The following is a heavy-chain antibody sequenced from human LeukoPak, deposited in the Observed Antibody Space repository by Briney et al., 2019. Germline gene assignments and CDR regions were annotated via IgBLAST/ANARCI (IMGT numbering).Heavy chain of an antibody. CDR2: INHSGST. CDR1: GGSFSGYY. V-gene: IGHV4-34*01. J-gene: IGHJ4*02. CDR3: ARSDGAAGGDY. D-gene: IGHD6-13*01. Sequence: SETLSLTCAVYGGSFSGYYWSWIRQPPGEGLEWIGEINHSGSTNYNPSLKSRVTISVDKSKNQFSLKLSSVTAADTAVYYCARSDGAAGGDYWGQGTLVTVSS.